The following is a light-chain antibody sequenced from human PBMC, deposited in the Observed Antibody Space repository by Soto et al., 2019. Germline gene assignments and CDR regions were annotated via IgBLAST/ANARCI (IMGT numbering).Light chain of an antibody. CDR1: QRISTF. CDR3: QQSFTTPWT. J-gene: IGKJ1*01. V-gene: IGKV1-39*01. Sequence: DIQLTQSPSSLSASGGDRVTITCQTSQRISTFLNWYQQTPGKAPELLIYGTSNLQSGAPSRFSGSGSGTDFTLTVSGLQPEDSATYYCQQSFTTPWTFGQGTKVEIK. CDR2: GTS.